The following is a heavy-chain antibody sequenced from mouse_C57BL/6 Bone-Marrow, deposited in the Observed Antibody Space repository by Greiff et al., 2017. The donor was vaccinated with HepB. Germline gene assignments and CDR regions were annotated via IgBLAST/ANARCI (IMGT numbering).Heavy chain of an antibody. CDR1: GFTFSSYG. Sequence: EVKLVESGGDLVKPGGSLKLSCAASGFTFSSYGISWVRQTPDKRLEWVATISSGGSYTYYPDSVKGRFTISRDNAKNTLYLQMSSLKSEDTAMYYCARPRDGYYPYFDVWGTGTTVTVSS. D-gene: IGHD2-3*01. CDR3: ARPRDGYYPYFDV. V-gene: IGHV5-6*01. CDR2: ISSGGSYT. J-gene: IGHJ1*03.